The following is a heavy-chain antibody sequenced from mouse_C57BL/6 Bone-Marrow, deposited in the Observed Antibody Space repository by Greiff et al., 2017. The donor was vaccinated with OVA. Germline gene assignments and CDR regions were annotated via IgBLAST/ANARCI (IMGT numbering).Heavy chain of an antibody. D-gene: IGHD2-4*01. CDR1: GYTFTSYW. CDR3: ARDEVYYDYDYWYFDV. CDR2: IDTNSGGT. V-gene: IGHV1-72*01. J-gene: IGHJ1*03. Sequence: QVQLQQSGAELVKPGASVKLSCKASGYTFTSYWMPWVKQRPGRGLEWIGGIDTNSGGTKYNEKFKSKATLTVDKPSSTAYMQLCSLSSEDSGVYYCARDEVYYDYDYWYFDVWGTGTTVTVSS.